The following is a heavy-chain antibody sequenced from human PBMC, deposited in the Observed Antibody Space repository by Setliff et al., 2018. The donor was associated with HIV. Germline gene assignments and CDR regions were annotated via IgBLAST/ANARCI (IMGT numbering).Heavy chain of an antibody. D-gene: IGHD3-3*01. Sequence: GGSLRLSCAASGFSFGGYSMNWVRQAPGQGLEWVSSISTTGSDRFYTDSVKGRFTISRDNAKKSLYLQMNSLRAEDTAVYYCARDFTDTVVGVVPFFDFWGLGTLVTVTS. V-gene: IGHV3-21*01. CDR3: ARDFTDTVVGVVPFFDF. CDR1: GFSFGGYS. J-gene: IGHJ4*02. CDR2: ISTTGSDR.